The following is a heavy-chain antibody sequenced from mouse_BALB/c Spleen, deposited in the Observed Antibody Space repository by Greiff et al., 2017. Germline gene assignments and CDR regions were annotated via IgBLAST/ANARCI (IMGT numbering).Heavy chain of an antibody. J-gene: IGHJ4*01. Sequence: EVQGVESGGGLVKPGGSLKLSCAASGFTFSSYAMSWVRQTPEKRLEWVASISSGGSTYYPDSVKGRFTISRDNARNILYLQMSSLRSEDTAMYYCAREDYYGFPMDYWGQGTSVTVSS. CDR3: AREDYYGFPMDY. CDR2: ISSGGST. V-gene: IGHV5-6-5*01. D-gene: IGHD1-2*01. CDR1: GFTFSSYA.